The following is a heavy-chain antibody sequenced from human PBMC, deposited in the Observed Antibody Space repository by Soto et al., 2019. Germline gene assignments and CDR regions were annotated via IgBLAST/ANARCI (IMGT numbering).Heavy chain of an antibody. Sequence: ASVKVSCKASGGTFSSYAISWVRQAPGQGLEWMGGIIPIFGTANYAQKFQGRVTITADESTSTAYMELSSLRSEDTAVYYCATDMVRGVTKRYYYFDYWGQGTLVTVS. CDR2: IIPIFGTA. CDR3: ATDMVRGVTKRYYYFDY. CDR1: GGTFSSYA. J-gene: IGHJ4*02. V-gene: IGHV1-69*13. D-gene: IGHD3-10*01.